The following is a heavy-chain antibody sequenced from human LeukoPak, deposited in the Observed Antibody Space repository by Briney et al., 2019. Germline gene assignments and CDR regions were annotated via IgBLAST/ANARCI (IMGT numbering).Heavy chain of an antibody. CDR2: IYYSGST. CDR1: GGSISSYY. Sequence: PSETLSLTCTVSGGSISSYYWSWIRQHPGKGLEWIGYIYYSGSTYYNPSLKSRVTISVDTSKNQFSLKLSSVTAADTAVYYCAXXDXSNYVWYWFDPWGQGTLVTVSS. CDR3: AXXDXSNYVWYWFDP. J-gene: IGHJ5*02. V-gene: IGHV4-59*06. D-gene: IGHD4-11*01.